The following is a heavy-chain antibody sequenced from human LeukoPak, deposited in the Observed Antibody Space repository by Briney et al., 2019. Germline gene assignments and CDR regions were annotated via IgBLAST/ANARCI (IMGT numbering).Heavy chain of an antibody. CDR3: AKGQLFGDY. CDR2: IRYDGSDK. D-gene: IGHD3-3*01. Sequence: GGSLRLSCAASGFTFSNYGMHWVRQAPGKGLELVAFIRYDGSDKYYADSVKGRFTISRDNSKNTLYIQMNSLRVEDTAMYYCAKGQLFGDYWGQGTLVTVSS. CDR1: GFTFSNYG. V-gene: IGHV3-30*02. J-gene: IGHJ4*02.